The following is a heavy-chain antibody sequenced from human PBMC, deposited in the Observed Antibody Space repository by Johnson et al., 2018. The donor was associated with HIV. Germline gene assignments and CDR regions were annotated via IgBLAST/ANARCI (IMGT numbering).Heavy chain of an antibody. D-gene: IGHD4-17*01. CDR1: GFTFSDYF. Sequence: QVQLVESGGGLVKPGGSLRLSCKASGFTFSDYFMSWIRQAPGKGLECISYISSSGSSIYYTDSLKGRFTISRDNAKNSLYLQMNSLKAEDPGVYYCARDSTPWGGEHVGYAFDLWGRGTLVTISS. CDR2: ISSSGSSI. V-gene: IGHV3-11*04. J-gene: IGHJ3*01. CDR3: ARDSTPWGGEHVGYAFDL.